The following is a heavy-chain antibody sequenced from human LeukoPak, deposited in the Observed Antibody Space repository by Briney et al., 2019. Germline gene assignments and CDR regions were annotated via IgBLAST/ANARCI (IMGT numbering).Heavy chain of an antibody. CDR3: ARGPRPNVLRYFDWLYDYYYYMDV. V-gene: IGHV1-18*01. CDR1: GYTFTSYG. Sequence: ASVKVSCKASGYTFTSYGISWVRQAPGQGLEWMGWISAYNGNTNYAQKLQGRVTMTTDTSTSTAYMELRSLRSDDTAVYYCARGPRPNVLRYFDWLYDYYYYMDVWGKGTTVTVSS. J-gene: IGHJ6*03. CDR2: ISAYNGNT. D-gene: IGHD3-9*01.